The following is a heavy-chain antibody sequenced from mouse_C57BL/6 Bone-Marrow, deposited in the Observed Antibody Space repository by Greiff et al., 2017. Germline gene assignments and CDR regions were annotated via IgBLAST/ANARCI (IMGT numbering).Heavy chain of an antibody. V-gene: IGHV5-9-1*02. Sequence: EVQLVESGEGLVKPRGSLKLSCAASGFTFSSYAMSWVRQPPEKRLEWVAYISSGGDYIYYADTVKGRFTISRAHARNTLYLQMSSLKSEDTAMYYGTRQIDSCWFAYWGQGTLVTVSA. CDR1: GFTFSSYA. CDR3: TRQIDSCWFAY. J-gene: IGHJ3*01. CDR2: ISSGGDYI.